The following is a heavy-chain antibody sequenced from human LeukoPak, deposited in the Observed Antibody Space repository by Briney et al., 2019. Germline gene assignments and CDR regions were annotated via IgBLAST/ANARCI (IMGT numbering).Heavy chain of an antibody. CDR1: GFTFSSYW. Sequence: GGSLRLSCAASGFTFSSYWMHWVRQAPGKGLVWVSRINSDGSSTSYADSVKGRFTISRDNAKNTLYLQMNSLRAEDTAVYYCANAKSIAAHGDYWGQGTLVTVSS. D-gene: IGHD6-6*01. V-gene: IGHV3-74*01. CDR3: ANAKSIAAHGDY. CDR2: INSDGSST. J-gene: IGHJ4*02.